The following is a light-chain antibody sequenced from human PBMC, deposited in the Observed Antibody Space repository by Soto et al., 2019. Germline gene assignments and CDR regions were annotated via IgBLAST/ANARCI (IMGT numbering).Light chain of an antibody. J-gene: IGKJ2*01. CDR2: DAS. CDR1: QDINNY. CDR3: QQYDNLSVMYT. V-gene: IGKV1-33*01. Sequence: DIQMTQSPSSLSASVGDRVTITCQASQDINNYLNWYQQKPGKAPKLLIYDASSLKTGVPSRFSGSGSGTDFTFTISSLQPEDIATYYCQQYDNLSVMYTFGQGTKLEIK.